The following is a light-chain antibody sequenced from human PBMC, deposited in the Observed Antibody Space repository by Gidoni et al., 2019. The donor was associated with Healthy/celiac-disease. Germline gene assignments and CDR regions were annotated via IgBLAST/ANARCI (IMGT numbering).Light chain of an antibody. CDR3: QQYNSYSEWT. CDR1: QSISSW. V-gene: IGKV1-5*03. J-gene: IGKJ1*01. Sequence: DIHMTQSPSTLSASVGDRVTITCRASQSISSWLAWYQKKPGKAPKLLIYKASSLESGVPSRFSGSGSGTEFTITISSLQPDDFATYYCQQYNSYSEWTFGQGTKVEIK. CDR2: KAS.